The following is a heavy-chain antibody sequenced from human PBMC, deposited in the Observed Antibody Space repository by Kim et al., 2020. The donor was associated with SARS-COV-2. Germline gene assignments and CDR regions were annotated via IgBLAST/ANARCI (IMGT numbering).Heavy chain of an antibody. CDR3: AKGLAWGLDQ. Sequence: GGSLRLSCAASGFTFSIYAMSWVRQAPGKGLEWVSALSASDLREYYADSVRGRFTVSRDNSKNTLYLQLNALRAEDTAVYYCAKGLAWGLDQWGQGTLVTVRS. CDR2: LSASDLRE. D-gene: IGHD3-16*01. J-gene: IGHJ4*02. CDR1: GFTFSIYA. V-gene: IGHV3-23*01.